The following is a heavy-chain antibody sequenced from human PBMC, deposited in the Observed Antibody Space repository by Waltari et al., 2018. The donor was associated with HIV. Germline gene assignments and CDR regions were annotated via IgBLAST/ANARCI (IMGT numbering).Heavy chain of an antibody. CDR3: ARGYYDILTGYATPYNWFDP. Sequence: QLQLQESGPGLVKPSETLSLTCPVSGGSISSSNYYWGWIRLPPGKGLEWIGSVYYSGSSYYNPSLKSRVTISVDTSKNQFSLKLTSVTAADTAVYYCARGYYDILTGYATPYNWFDPWGQGTLVTVSS. V-gene: IGHV4-39*07. J-gene: IGHJ5*02. D-gene: IGHD3-9*01. CDR1: GGSISSSNYY. CDR2: VYYSGSS.